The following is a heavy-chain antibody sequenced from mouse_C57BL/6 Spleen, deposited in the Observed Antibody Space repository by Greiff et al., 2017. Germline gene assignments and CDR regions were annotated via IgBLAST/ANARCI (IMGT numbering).Heavy chain of an antibody. J-gene: IGHJ1*03. CDR2: IRNKANGYTT. D-gene: IGHD1-1*01. CDR3: ARYELRERYFDV. CDR1: GFTFTDYY. Sequence: EVHLVESGGGLVQPGGSLSLSCAASGFTFTDYYMSWVRQPPGKALEWLGFIRNKANGYTTEYSASVKGRFTISRDNSQSILYLQMNALRAEDSATYYCARYELRERYFDVWGTGTTVTVSS. V-gene: IGHV7-3*01.